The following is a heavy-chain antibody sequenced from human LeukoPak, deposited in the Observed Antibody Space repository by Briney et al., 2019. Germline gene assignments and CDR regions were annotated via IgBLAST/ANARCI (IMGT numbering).Heavy chain of an antibody. D-gene: IGHD6-25*01. Sequence: PGGSLRLSCAASGFTVSTNYMSWVRQAPGKGLEWVSIIYSGGSTYYADSVKGRFTVSRDNSKNTLYLQMNSLRVEDTALYYCAKRTAGYYMDVWGKGTTVTVSS. CDR3: AKRTAGYYMDV. V-gene: IGHV3-53*05. CDR2: IYSGGST. J-gene: IGHJ6*03. CDR1: GFTVSTNY.